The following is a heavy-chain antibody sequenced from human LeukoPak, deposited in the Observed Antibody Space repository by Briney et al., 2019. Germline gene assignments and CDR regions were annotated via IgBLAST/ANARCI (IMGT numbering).Heavy chain of an antibody. Sequence: GGSLRLSCVASGYTFGDFGMFWVRQAPGKGLECVAVISYDGNKKYYAESVKGRFTISRDNSKNTVFLQMDSLRPDDTAVYYCARDRRQYCSGGSCYGEDLFDYWGQGTLVTVSS. CDR3: ARDRRQYCSGGSCYGEDLFDY. CDR1: GYTFGDFG. V-gene: IGHV3-30*03. D-gene: IGHD2-15*01. J-gene: IGHJ4*02. CDR2: ISYDGNKK.